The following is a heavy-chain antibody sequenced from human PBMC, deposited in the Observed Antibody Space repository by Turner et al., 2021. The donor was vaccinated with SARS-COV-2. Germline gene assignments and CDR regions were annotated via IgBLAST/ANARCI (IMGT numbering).Heavy chain of an antibody. CDR2: IRQEGSEK. J-gene: IGHJ6*02. Sequence: EVQLVETGGDLVQPGGSLSLSCAASGFTLSNYWMSWVRQAQGKGLEWVANIRQEGSEKEYVDSVKGRFTISRDNSKNTLYLQMNSLRAEDTAVYYCARGGEFQLLHYYGMDVWGQGTTVTVSS. CDR3: ARGGEFQLLHYYGMDV. D-gene: IGHD2-2*01. V-gene: IGHV3-7*03. CDR1: GFTLSNYW.